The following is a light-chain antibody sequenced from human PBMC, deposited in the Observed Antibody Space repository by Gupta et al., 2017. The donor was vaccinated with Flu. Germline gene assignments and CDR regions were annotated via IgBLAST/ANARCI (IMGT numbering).Light chain of an antibody. J-gene: IGLJ2*01. CDR1: NIETKL. CDR2: EDS. V-gene: IGLV3-21*02. CDR3: HVWDRDTDHAI. Sequence: YVLTQSHSVSVAPGQTARITRGGDNIETKLVHWYQQKPGQAPVLVVNEDSGRPSGVPERFSCSNSGNTATLTLNSVEAGDEADYYCHVWDRDTDHAIFGGGTKLAVL.